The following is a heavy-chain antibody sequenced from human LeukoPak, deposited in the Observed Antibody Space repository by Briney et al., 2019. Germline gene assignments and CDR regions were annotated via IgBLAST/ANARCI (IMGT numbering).Heavy chain of an antibody. CDR1: GFTFSSYA. Sequence: GGSLRLSCAASGFTFSSYAMHWVRQAPGKGLEWVAVISYDGSNKYYADSVKGRFTISRDDSKNTLYLQMNSLKTEDTAVYYCTTGPYYYDRDVWGKGTTVTISS. CDR2: ISYDGSNK. CDR3: TTGPYYYDRDV. V-gene: IGHV3-30*04. J-gene: IGHJ6*04.